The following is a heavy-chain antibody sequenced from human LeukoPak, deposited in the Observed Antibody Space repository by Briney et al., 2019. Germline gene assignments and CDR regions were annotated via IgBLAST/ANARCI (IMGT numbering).Heavy chain of an antibody. J-gene: IGHJ4*02. D-gene: IGHD3-10*01. Sequence: SETLSLTCTVSGGSISSYYWSWIRQPPGKGLEWIGYIYYSGSTNYNPSLKSRVTISVDTSKNQFSLKLSSVTAADTAVYYCARASYYMVRGVITPLNYFDYWGQGTLVTVSS. CDR1: GGSISSYY. CDR3: ARASYYMVRGVITPLNYFDY. V-gene: IGHV4-59*08. CDR2: IYYSGST.